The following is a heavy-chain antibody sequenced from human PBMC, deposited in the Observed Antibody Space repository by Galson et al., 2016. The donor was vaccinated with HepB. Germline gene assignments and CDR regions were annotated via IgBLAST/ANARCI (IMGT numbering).Heavy chain of an antibody. D-gene: IGHD5-24*01. V-gene: IGHV6-1*01. J-gene: IGHJ4*02. Sequence: AISGDSVSSNSGAWNWIRQSPSRGLEWLERTYYTSKWNNDYAVSVKTRITINPDTSKNQVSLQLTSVTPEDTAVYYCARGWLQSSFGFWGQGTLVTVSS. CDR1: GDSVSSNSGA. CDR3: ARGWLQSSFGF. CDR2: TYYTSKWNN.